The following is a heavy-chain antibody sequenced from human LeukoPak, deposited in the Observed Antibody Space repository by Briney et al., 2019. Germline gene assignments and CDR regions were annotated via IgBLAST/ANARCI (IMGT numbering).Heavy chain of an antibody. CDR2: IFSGGGT. CDR1: GFTVSSSY. V-gene: IGHV3-66*01. D-gene: IGHD2-15*01. J-gene: IGHJ3*02. CDR3: ARGGVVYPDSFDI. Sequence: GGSLRLSCAASGFTVSSSYMNWVRQAPGKGLEWVSLIFSGGGTYYADSVKGRFTISRDDSKNTLFLQMNSLRAEDTAVYYCARGGVVYPDSFDIWGRGTMVTVSS.